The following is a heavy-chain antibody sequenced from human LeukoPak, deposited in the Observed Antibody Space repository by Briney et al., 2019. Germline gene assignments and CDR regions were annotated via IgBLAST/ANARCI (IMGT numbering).Heavy chain of an antibody. CDR3: ARVVVVAATQCWFDP. Sequence: ASVKVSCKASGYTFTSYGISSVRQAPGQGLEWMGWISAYNGNTNYAQKLQGRVPVTTDTSTSTAYMELRSLRSDDTAVYYCARVVVVAATQCWFDPWGQGTLVTVSS. D-gene: IGHD2-15*01. V-gene: IGHV1-18*01. J-gene: IGHJ5*02. CDR2: ISAYNGNT. CDR1: GYTFTSYG.